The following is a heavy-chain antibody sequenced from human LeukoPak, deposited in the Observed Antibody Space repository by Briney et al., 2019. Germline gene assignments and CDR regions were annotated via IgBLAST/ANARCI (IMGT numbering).Heavy chain of an antibody. D-gene: IGHD3-22*01. CDR3: ARWDDSSRSFED. J-gene: IGHJ4*02. CDR1: AGSIRSYH. V-gene: IGHV4-59*08. CDR2: IYYTGSS. Sequence: SETLSLTCTVSAGSIRSYHWNWIRQSPGRELEWIGYIYYTGSSNYSPSLKSRVTMSVDTSKSQFSLRLSSVTASDTAVYYCARWDDSSRSFEDWGQGTLVTVSS.